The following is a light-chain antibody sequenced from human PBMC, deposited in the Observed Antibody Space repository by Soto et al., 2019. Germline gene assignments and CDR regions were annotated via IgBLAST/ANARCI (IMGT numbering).Light chain of an antibody. V-gene: IGKV1-5*01. CDR3: QQYDTYLRT. Sequence: DIQMTQSPSTLSASVGDRVTITCRASQSISAWLAWYQQKPGKAPKLLIYDASNLVTGVPSRFTGSGSGTDFTLTISSLQPDDYATCYCQQYDTYLRTFGQGTKVDIK. CDR2: DAS. J-gene: IGKJ1*01. CDR1: QSISAW.